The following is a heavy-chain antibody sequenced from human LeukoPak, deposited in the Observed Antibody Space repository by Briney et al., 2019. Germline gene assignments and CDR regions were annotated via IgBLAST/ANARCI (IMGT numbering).Heavy chain of an antibody. Sequence: SETLSLTCTVSGGSISSSSYYWGWIRQPPGKGLEWVGSIYYSGSTYYNPSLKSRVTISVDTSKNQFSLKLSSVTAADTAVYYCARGYCSSTSCPGPYYYMDVWGKGTTVTVSS. V-gene: IGHV4-39*07. CDR1: GGSISSSSYY. D-gene: IGHD2-2*01. CDR2: IYYSGST. CDR3: ARGYCSSTSCPGPYYYMDV. J-gene: IGHJ6*03.